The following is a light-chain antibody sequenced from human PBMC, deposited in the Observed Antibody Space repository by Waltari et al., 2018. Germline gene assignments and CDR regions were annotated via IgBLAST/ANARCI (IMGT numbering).Light chain of an antibody. J-gene: IGLJ3*02. CDR3: SSYTSSSAVV. V-gene: IGLV2-14*01. CDR1: SSDVGGYNY. CDR2: EVS. Sequence: QSALTQPASVSGSPGQSITISCTGTSSDVGGYNYVSWYQQHPGEAPKLMIYEVSNRLSGVSKRCSGSKSGNTASLTISGLQAEDEADYYCSSYTSSSAVVFGGGTKLTVL.